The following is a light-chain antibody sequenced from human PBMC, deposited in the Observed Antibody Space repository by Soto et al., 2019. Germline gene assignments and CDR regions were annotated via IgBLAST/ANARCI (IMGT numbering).Light chain of an antibody. V-gene: IGKV1-9*01. J-gene: IGKJ4*01. Sequence: DIQLTQSPSFLSASVGDRVTITCRASQGISSYLAWFQQKPGRAPKLLVYAASTLQSGVPSRFRGSGSGTEFTLTISSLQPEDFATYYCQQRKDYPLTFGGGTKVEIK. CDR3: QQRKDYPLT. CDR2: AAS. CDR1: QGISSY.